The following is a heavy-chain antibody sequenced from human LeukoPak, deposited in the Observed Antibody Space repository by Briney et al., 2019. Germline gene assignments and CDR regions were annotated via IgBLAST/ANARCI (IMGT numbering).Heavy chain of an antibody. Sequence: GGSLRLSCAASGFSVSSDAMSWVRQAPGKGLEWVSAISGSGGSTYYADSVKGRFTISRDNSKNTLYLQMNSLRAEDTAVYYCAKRAGRDGYNYNYWGQGTLVTVSS. CDR2: ISGSGGST. D-gene: IGHD5-24*01. CDR1: GFSVSSDA. CDR3: AKRAGRDGYNYNY. J-gene: IGHJ4*02. V-gene: IGHV3-23*01.